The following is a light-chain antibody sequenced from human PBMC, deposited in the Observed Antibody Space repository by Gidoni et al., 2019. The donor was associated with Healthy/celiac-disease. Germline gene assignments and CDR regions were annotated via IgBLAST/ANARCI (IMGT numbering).Light chain of an antibody. CDR3: QQYDSLPFT. J-gene: IGKJ3*01. V-gene: IGKV1-33*01. CDR2: DAS. Sequence: DIQMTQSPSSLSASVGDRVTITRQASQDISNYLNWYQQKPGKAPKLLIYDASNLETGVPSRFSGSGSGTHFTFAISSLQPEDIATYYCQQYDSLPFTFGPGTKVDIK. CDR1: QDISNY.